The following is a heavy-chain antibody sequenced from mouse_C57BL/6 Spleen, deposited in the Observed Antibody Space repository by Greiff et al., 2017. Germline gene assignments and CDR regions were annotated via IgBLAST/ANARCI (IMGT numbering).Heavy chain of an antibody. V-gene: IGHV1-80*01. D-gene: IGHD2-4*01. Sequence: VQLQQSGAELVKPGASVKISCKASGYAFSSYWMNWVKQRPGKGLEWIGQIYPGDGDTNYNGKFKGKATLTADKSSSTAYMQLSSLTSEDSAVXFCARQGLRQEYYAMDYWGQGTSVTVSS. J-gene: IGHJ4*01. CDR1: GYAFSSYW. CDR3: ARQGLRQEYYAMDY. CDR2: IYPGDGDT.